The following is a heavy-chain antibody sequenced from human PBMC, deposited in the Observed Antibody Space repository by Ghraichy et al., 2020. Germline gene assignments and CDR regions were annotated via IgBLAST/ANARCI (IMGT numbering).Heavy chain of an antibody. J-gene: IGHJ4*02. CDR2: INPNSGGT. V-gene: IGHV1-2*02. CDR3: ARKSGSYQGVDY. Sequence: ASVKVSCKASGYTFTDYYMHWVRQAPGQGLEWMGWINPNSGGTNYAQKFQGGVTMTRDSSISTAYMELSRLRSDDTAVYYCARKSGSYQGVDYWGQGTLVTVSS. D-gene: IGHD1-26*01. CDR1: GYTFTDYY.